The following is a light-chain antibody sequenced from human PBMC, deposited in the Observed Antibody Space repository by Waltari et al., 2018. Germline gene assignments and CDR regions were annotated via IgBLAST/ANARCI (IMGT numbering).Light chain of an antibody. V-gene: IGLV2-14*01. J-gene: IGLJ3*02. CDR2: EVT. Sequence: QSALTQPASVSVSPGQSITISCTGTSSDIGGYNYVSWYQPHPGTAPKLMIFEVTNRPSGVSNRFSGSKSGNTASLTISGLQAEDEADYYCSSYTTSITWVFGGGTRLTVL. CDR3: SSYTTSITWV. CDR1: SSDIGGYNY.